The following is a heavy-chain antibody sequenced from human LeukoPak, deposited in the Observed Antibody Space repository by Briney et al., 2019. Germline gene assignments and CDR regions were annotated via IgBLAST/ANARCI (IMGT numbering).Heavy chain of an antibody. D-gene: IGHD6-13*01. CDR1: GYTFSRYG. Sequence: ASVKVSCKASGYTFSRYGISWVRPAPGEGLGWMGWISAYNGNTNYAQKLQGRVTMTTDTSTSTAYMELRSLRSDDTAVDYCARKAAAGTSWFDPRGQGTLVTVSS. CDR2: ISAYNGNT. CDR3: ARKAAAGTSWFDP. V-gene: IGHV1-18*01. J-gene: IGHJ5*02.